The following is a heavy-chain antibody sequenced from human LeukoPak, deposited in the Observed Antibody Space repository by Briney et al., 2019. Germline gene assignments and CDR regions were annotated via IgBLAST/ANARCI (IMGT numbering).Heavy chain of an antibody. D-gene: IGHD4-17*01. CDR3: ANYGDYLNAFDI. V-gene: IGHV3-11*01. J-gene: IGHJ3*02. CDR2: ISSSGSTI. Sequence: GGSLRLSCAASGFTFSDYYMSWIRQPPGKGLDGVSYISSSGSTIYYADSVKGRFTICRDNAKNSLYLQMNSLRAEDTAVYYCANYGDYLNAFDIWGQGTMVTVSS. CDR1: GFTFSDYY.